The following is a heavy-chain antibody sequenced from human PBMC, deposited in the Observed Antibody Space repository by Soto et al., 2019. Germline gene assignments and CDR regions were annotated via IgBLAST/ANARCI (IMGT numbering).Heavy chain of an antibody. J-gene: IGHJ6*02. CDR2: TYYRSKWYN. D-gene: IGHD6-19*01. V-gene: IGHV6-1*01. CDR3: AREGVSSGWYGNYYGMDV. CDR1: GDSVSSNSAA. Sequence: PAQTLSLTCAIFGDSVSSNSAAWNWIRQSPSRGLEWLGRTYYRSKWYNDYAVSVKSRITINPDTSKNQFSLQLNSVTPEDTAVYYCAREGVSSGWYGNYYGMDVWGQGTRVTVSS.